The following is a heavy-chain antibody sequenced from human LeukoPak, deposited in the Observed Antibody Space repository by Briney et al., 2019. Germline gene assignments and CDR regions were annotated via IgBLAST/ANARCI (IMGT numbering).Heavy chain of an antibody. V-gene: IGHV3-30*09. Sequence: GGSLRLSCAASGFTFSNFAMNWVRRAPGKGLEWVAFISYDGSIKSYADSVKGRFAVSRDNSKNTLYLQMNSLRPEDTAFYYCAKSYDNGWYVCDYWGQGTLVNVSS. CDR2: ISYDGSIK. CDR1: GFTFSNFA. J-gene: IGHJ4*02. CDR3: AKSYDNGWYVCDY. D-gene: IGHD6-19*01.